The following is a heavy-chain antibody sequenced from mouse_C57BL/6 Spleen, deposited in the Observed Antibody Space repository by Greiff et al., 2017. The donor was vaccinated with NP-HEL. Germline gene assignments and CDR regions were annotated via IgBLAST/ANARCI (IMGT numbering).Heavy chain of an antibody. J-gene: IGHJ2*01. Sequence: EVTLMESGPGLVKPSPSLSLTCTVTGYSITSGYGWNWIRQFPGNKLEWMGYISYSGSTNYNPSLKSRISITRDPSKNQFFLQLNSVTTEDTATYDCARTARIKYWGQGTTLTVSS. V-gene: IGHV3-2*02. CDR1: GYSITSGYG. D-gene: IGHD1-2*01. CDR2: ISYSGST. CDR3: ARTARIKY.